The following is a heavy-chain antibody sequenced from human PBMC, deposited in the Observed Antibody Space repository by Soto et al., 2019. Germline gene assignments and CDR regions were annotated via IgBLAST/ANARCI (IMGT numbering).Heavy chain of an antibody. CDR1: GYTFTSYA. J-gene: IGHJ6*02. Sequence: ASVKVSCKASGYTFTSYAMHWVRQAPGQGLEWMGWINPNSGGTNYAQKFQGWVTMTRDTSISTAYMELSRLRSDDTAVYYCARGVSGYYSPYYYGMDVWGQGTTVTVSS. V-gene: IGHV1-2*04. CDR3: ARGVSGYYSPYYYGMDV. D-gene: IGHD3-22*01. CDR2: INPNSGGT.